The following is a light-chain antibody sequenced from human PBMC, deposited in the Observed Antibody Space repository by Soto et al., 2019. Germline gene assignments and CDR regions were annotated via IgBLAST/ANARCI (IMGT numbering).Light chain of an antibody. Sequence: QSALTQPASVSGSPGQSITISCTGASSDFGDFNYVSWYQQHPGKVPKLMIYEVTSRPSGISNRFSGSKSDNTASLTISGPQAEDEADYYCSSYTSSNTLVFGGGTKLTVL. CDR1: SSDFGDFNY. CDR3: SSYTSSNTLV. V-gene: IGLV2-14*01. CDR2: EVT. J-gene: IGLJ2*01.